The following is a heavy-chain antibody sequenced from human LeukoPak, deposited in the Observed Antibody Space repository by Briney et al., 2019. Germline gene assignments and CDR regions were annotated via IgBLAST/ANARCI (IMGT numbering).Heavy chain of an antibody. V-gene: IGHV3-48*03. CDR3: ARDHPGDETGYCFDY. Sequence: GGSLRLSCAASGFTFSSYEMNWVRQAPGKGLEWVSYISSSGSTIFYADSVKGRFTISRDNAKNSLYLQMNSLRAEDTAVYYCARDHPGDETGYCFDYWGQGTLVTVSS. J-gene: IGHJ4*02. CDR2: ISSSGSTI. D-gene: IGHD3-9*01. CDR1: GFTFSSYE.